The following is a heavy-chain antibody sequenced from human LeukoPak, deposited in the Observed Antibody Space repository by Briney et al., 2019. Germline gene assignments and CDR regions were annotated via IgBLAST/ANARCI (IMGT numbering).Heavy chain of an antibody. Sequence: GGSLRLSCAASGFTFSSYAMSWVRQAPGKGLEWVSGLSGTGESTYIADSLKGRFTLSRDNSRDTLYLQMNSLRAEDTAIYYCAKSQWLVRIDAFDIWGQGTMVTVSS. CDR1: GFTFSSYA. CDR3: AKSQWLVRIDAFDI. CDR2: LSGTGEST. D-gene: IGHD5-12*01. J-gene: IGHJ3*02. V-gene: IGHV3-23*01.